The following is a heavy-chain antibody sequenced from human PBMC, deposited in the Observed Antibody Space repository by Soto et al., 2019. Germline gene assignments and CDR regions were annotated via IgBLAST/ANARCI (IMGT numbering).Heavy chain of an antibody. J-gene: IGHJ4*02. CDR1: GYTFTSYA. CDR2: MNAGNGNT. Sequence: QVQLVQSGAEVKKPGASVKVSCKASGYTFTSYAMHWVRQAPGQRLEWMGWMNAGNGNTKYSQKFQGRVPITRDTSASTAYMERSSLRSEDTAVYYCARAPGGPAAIADYWGQGTLVTVSS. V-gene: IGHV1-3*01. CDR3: ARAPGGPAAIADY. D-gene: IGHD2-2*01.